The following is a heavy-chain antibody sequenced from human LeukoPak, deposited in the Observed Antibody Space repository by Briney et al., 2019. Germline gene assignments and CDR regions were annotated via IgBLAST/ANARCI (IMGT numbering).Heavy chain of an antibody. CDR2: MYYTGST. CDR3: ARQSDSSGWSTYGY. CDR1: GGSIRSSTYY. D-gene: IGHD6-19*01. Sequence: PSETLSLTCTVSGGSIRSSTYYWGWIHQPPGKGLEWIGSMYYTGSTYYSPSLKSRVTISVDTSKNQFSLKLSSVTAADTAVYYCARQSDSSGWSTYGYWGQGTLVTVSS. J-gene: IGHJ4*02. V-gene: IGHV4-39*01.